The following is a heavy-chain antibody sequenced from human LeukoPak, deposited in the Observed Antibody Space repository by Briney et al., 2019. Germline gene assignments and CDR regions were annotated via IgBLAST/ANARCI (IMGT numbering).Heavy chain of an antibody. CDR1: GFTVSSNY. CDR3: ARVLSGYDSSGYYYYYYGMDV. CDR2: IYSGGST. J-gene: IGHJ6*02. D-gene: IGHD3-22*01. Sequence: GGSLRLSCAASGFTVSSNYMSWVRQAPGKGLEWVSVIYSGGSTYYADSVKGRFTISRDNSKNTLYLQMNSLRAEDTAVYYCARVLSGYDSSGYYYYYYGMDVWGQGTTVTVSS. V-gene: IGHV3-53*01.